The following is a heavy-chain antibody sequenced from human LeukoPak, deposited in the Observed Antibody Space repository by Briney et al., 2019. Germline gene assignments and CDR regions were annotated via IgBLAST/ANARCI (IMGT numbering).Heavy chain of an antibody. D-gene: IGHD2-2*01. CDR3: ARLPVGMTPIDY. J-gene: IGHJ4*02. Sequence: GGSLRLSCAASGFTFSSYEMNWVRQAPGKGLEWVSYISSSGSTIYYADSVKGRFTISRDNAKNSLYLQMNSLRAEDTAVYYCARLPVGMTPIDYWGQGTLVTVSS. CDR1: GFTFSSYE. CDR2: ISSSGSTI. V-gene: IGHV3-48*03.